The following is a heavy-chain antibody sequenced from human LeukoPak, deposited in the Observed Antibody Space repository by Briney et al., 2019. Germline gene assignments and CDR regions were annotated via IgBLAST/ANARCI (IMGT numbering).Heavy chain of an antibody. Sequence: GRSLRLSCAASGFTFRSYIMHWVRQAPSKGLEWVTFISDDGINKYYADSVTGRFAISRDNSENTLYLQMNNLRPEDTAVYYCARDPHTGYYERRGYDYWGQGTLVTVSS. CDR3: ARDPHTGYYERRGYDY. J-gene: IGHJ4*02. CDR1: GFTFRSYI. CDR2: ISDDGINK. V-gene: IGHV3-30*09. D-gene: IGHD3-22*01.